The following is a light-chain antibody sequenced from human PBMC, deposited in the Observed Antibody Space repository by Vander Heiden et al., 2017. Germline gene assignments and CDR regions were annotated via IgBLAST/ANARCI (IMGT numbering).Light chain of an antibody. Sequence: QPALTQPASVSGSPGQSITISCTGTSSDVGGYNYVSWYQQHPGKAPKLMIYVVSNRPSGVSNRFSGSKSGNTASLTISGLQAEDEADYYCSSYTSSSTLVFGGGTQLTGL. V-gene: IGLV2-14*01. CDR3: SSYTSSSTLV. J-gene: IGLJ7*01. CDR2: VVS. CDR1: SSDVGGYNY.